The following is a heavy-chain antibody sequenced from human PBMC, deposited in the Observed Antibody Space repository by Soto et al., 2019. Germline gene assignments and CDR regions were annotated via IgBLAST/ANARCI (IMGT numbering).Heavy chain of an antibody. J-gene: IGHJ4*02. Sequence: QVQLVESGGGVVQPGRSLRLSCAASGFTFSSYGMHWVRQAPGKGLEWVAIISYDGSNTYYADSVKGRFTISRDNSKNTLYLQMNSLRAEDTSVYYCAKEGGLSGXXYXSSSYYFDYWGQGTLVTVSS. CDR1: GFTFSSYG. CDR3: AKEGGLSGXXYXSSSYYFDY. CDR2: ISYDGSNT. D-gene: IGHD1-26*01. V-gene: IGHV3-30*18.